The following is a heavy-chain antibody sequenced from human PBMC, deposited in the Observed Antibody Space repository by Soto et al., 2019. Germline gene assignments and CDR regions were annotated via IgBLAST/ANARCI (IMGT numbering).Heavy chain of an antibody. CDR3: ATLGVLERDSFHP. V-gene: IGHV5-51*01. Sequence: GESLKISCKGSGYTFTNYWIGWVRQMPGKGLEWMGISYPGDSDTRYSPSFQGQVTISADKSVNTAYLQWSSLKASDTAMYYCATLGVLERDSFHPWGQGTLVTVSS. D-gene: IGHD1-1*01. CDR2: SYPGDSDT. J-gene: IGHJ5*02. CDR1: GYTFTNYW.